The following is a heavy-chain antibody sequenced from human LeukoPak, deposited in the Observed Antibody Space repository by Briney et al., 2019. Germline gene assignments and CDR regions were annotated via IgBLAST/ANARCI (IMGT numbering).Heavy chain of an antibody. CDR3: ARVKKGPTTVTTGNWFDP. D-gene: IGHD4-17*01. CDR1: GYTFTSYY. Sequence: VASVKVSCKASGYTFTSYYMHWVRQAPGQGLEWMGIINPSGGSTSYAQKFQGRVTMTRDMSTSTVYMELSSLRSEDTAVYYCARVKKGPTTVTTGNWFDPWGQGTLVTVSS. CDR2: INPSGGST. V-gene: IGHV1-46*01. J-gene: IGHJ5*02.